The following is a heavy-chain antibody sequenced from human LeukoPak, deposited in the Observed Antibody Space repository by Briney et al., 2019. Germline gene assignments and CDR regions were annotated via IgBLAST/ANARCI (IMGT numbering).Heavy chain of an antibody. CDR3: ARVPVAGTYFDY. V-gene: IGHV1-69*05. Sequence: SVKVSCKASGGTFSNYGFSWVRQAPGQGLEWMGGIIPIFGTANYAQKFQGRVTITTDESTSTAYMELNSLRSEDTPVYYCARVPVAGTYFDYWGQGTLVTVSS. CDR2: IIPIFGTA. D-gene: IGHD6-19*01. J-gene: IGHJ4*02. CDR1: GGTFSNYG.